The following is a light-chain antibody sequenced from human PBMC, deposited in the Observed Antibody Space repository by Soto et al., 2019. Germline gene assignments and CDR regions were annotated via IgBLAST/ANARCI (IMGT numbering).Light chain of an antibody. V-gene: IGKV1-5*01. J-gene: IGKJ1*01. CDR3: QQYNSYSWT. CDR1: QSISSW. Sequence: DIQMTQSPSILCASVGGRLTIACRAIQSISSWLAWYQQKPGKAPKLLIYDASSLESGVPSRFSGSGSGTEFTLTISSLQPDDFATYYCQQYNSYSWTFGQGTKV. CDR2: DAS.